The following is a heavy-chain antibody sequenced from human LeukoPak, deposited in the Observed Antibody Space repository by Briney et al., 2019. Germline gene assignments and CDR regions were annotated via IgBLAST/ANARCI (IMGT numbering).Heavy chain of an antibody. CDR2: IYYSGGA. J-gene: IGHJ4*02. CDR3: AREKVPGDY. D-gene: IGHD1-1*01. V-gene: IGHV4-59*01. Sequence: PSETLSLTCTVSGDSISPYYWNWIRQPPGKGLEWIGYIYYSGGADYNPALKSRVTISIDTSKNQFSLKLSSVTAADTAVYFCAREKVPGDYWGQVTLVTVSS. CDR1: GDSISPYY.